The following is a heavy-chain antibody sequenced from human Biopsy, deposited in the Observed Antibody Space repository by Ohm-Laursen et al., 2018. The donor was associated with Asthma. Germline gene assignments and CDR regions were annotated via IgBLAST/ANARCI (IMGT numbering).Heavy chain of an antibody. Sequence: SLRLSCSAPGFNLNTYTLSWVRQAPGQGLAWLSTISYDGKFKYFADSVKGRFTISRDYYKNTLYLQMNSLRLEDTGVYFCARDAGMNLAPGHWSFDLWGRGTLLTVSS. CDR1: GFNLNTYT. V-gene: IGHV3-30*04. CDR2: ISYDGKFK. J-gene: IGHJ2*01. D-gene: IGHD1-14*01. CDR3: ARDAGMNLAPGHWSFDL.